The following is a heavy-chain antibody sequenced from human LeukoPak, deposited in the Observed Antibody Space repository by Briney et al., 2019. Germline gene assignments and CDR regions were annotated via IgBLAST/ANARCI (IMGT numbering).Heavy chain of an antibody. V-gene: IGHV3-11*01. CDR1: VFTFSDYY. CDR3: ARDVPAGTYNWFDP. Sequence: PGGSLRLSCAASVFTFSDYYMSWIRQAPGKGLEWVSYISSSGSTIYYADSVKGRFTISRDNAKNSLYLQMNSLRAEDTAVYYCARDVPAGTYNWFDPWGQGTLVTVSS. D-gene: IGHD6-13*01. J-gene: IGHJ5*02. CDR2: ISSSGSTI.